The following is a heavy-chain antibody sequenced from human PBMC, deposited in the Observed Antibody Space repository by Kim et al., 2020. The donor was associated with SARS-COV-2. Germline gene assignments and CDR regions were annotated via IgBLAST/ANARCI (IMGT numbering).Heavy chain of an antibody. V-gene: IGHV4-34*01. CDR3: ARGWNYDIWTGYYSPFDP. J-gene: IGHJ5*02. Sequence: LKGRGTIAVDTSKNQFSLKLSSVTAADTAVYYCARGWNYDIWTGYYSPFDPWGQGTLVTVSS. D-gene: IGHD3-9*01.